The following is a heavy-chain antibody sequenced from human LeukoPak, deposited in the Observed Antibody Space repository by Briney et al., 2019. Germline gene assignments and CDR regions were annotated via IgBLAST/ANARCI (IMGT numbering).Heavy chain of an antibody. Sequence: SETLSLTCDVNGGSLSGSYWSWIRQSPEKGLEWIGEINQSGNSNYNPSLKSRVTILVDTSKNQFSLKLSSVTAADTAVYYCARQKPSTFRQYGRGRPLDSWGQGTLVTVSS. J-gene: IGHJ4*02. CDR3: ARQKPSTFRQYGRGRPLDS. CDR1: GGSLSGSY. V-gene: IGHV4-34*01. CDR2: INQSGNS. D-gene: IGHD4-11*01.